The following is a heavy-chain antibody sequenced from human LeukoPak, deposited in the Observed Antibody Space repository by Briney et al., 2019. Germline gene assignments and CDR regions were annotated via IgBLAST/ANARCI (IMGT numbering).Heavy chain of an antibody. D-gene: IGHD3-22*01. J-gene: IGHJ4*02. CDR2: ISYDGSKK. CDR3: ARAEFYFDSSGYYPFDH. CDR1: GFTFSSYG. Sequence: GGSLRLSCAASGFTFSSYGAHWVRQAPGKGLEWVASISYDGSKKCYAGSLKGRFTISRDNSKNTVYLQMNSLRAEDTAVHYCARAEFYFDSSGYYPFDHWGQGTLVTVSS. V-gene: IGHV3-30*01.